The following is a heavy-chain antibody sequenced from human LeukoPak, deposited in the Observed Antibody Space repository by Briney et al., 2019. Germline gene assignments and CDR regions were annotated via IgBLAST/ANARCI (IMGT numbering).Heavy chain of an antibody. V-gene: IGHV4-59*10. Sequence: ASETLSLTCAVYGGSFSGYYWSWIRQPPGKGLEWIGRIYTSGSTNYNPSLKSRVTMSVDTSKNQFSLKLSSVTAADTAVYYCSRLDYWGQGTLVTVSS. CDR1: GGSFSGYY. CDR3: SRLDY. J-gene: IGHJ4*02. CDR2: IYTSGST.